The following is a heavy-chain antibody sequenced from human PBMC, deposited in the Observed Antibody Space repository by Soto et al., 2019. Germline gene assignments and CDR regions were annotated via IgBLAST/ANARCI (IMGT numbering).Heavy chain of an antibody. V-gene: IGHV3-21*01. Sequence: GSLRLSCVASGFTLTTYTMNWVRQAPGMGLEWVASINGRGNYKYYTDSVEGRFTISRDNAENSLYLHMNSLGAEDTAVYYCAREDGVVGATSAFDYWGQGTLVTVSS. CDR1: GFTLTTYT. CDR3: AREDGVVGATSAFDY. J-gene: IGHJ4*02. D-gene: IGHD1-26*01. CDR2: INGRGNYK.